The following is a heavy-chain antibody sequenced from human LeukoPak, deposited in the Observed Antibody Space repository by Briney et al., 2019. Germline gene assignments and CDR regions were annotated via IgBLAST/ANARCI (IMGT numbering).Heavy chain of an antibody. D-gene: IGHD3-9*01. CDR2: IYYSGST. J-gene: IGHJ3*02. Sequence: SETLSLTCTVSGGSISSYYWSWIRQPPEKGLEWIGYIYYSGSTNYNPSLKSRVTISVDTSKNQFSLKLSSVTAADTAVYYCARSYYDILTGYLSPSDAFDIWGQGTMVTVSS. CDR1: GGSISSYY. CDR3: ARSYYDILTGYLSPSDAFDI. V-gene: IGHV4-59*01.